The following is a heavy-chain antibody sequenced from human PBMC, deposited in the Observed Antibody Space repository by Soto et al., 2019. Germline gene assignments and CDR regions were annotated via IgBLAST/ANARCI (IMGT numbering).Heavy chain of an antibody. J-gene: IGHJ4*02. Sequence: KVSCKGSGYAFTTYGITWVRQAPGQGLEWMGWISAHNGNTNYAQKLQGRVTVTRDTSTSTAYMELRSLRSDDTAVYYCARGRYGDYWGQGALVTVSS. CDR3: ARGRYGDY. V-gene: IGHV1-18*01. CDR2: ISAHNGNT. D-gene: IGHD1-1*01. CDR1: GYAFTTYG.